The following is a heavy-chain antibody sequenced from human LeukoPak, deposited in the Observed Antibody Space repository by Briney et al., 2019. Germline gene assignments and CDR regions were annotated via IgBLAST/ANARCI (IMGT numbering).Heavy chain of an antibody. CDR3: ATAPGYCSSTSCPPDY. V-gene: IGHV4-38-2*02. CDR1: GFSISSGYY. D-gene: IGHD2-2*01. Sequence: SETLSLTCTVSGFSISSGYYWGWIRQPPGKGLEWIGSIYHSGSTYYNPSLKSRVTRSVDTSKSQFSLKLSSVTAADTAVYYCATAPGYCSSTSCPPDYWGQGTLVTVSS. CDR2: IYHSGST. J-gene: IGHJ4*02.